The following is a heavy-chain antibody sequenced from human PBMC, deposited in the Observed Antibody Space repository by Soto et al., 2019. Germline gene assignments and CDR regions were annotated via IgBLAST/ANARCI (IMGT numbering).Heavy chain of an antibody. Sequence: PSETLSLTCTVSGGSVSSGSYYWSWIRQPPGKGLEWIGYIYYSGSTNYNPSLKSRVTISVDTSKNQFSLKLSSVTAADTAVYYCASRPAYCGGDCYTGWFDPWGQGTLVTVS. J-gene: IGHJ5*02. V-gene: IGHV4-61*01. CDR3: ASRPAYCGGDCYTGWFDP. D-gene: IGHD2-21*02. CDR2: IYYSGST. CDR1: GGSVSSGSYY.